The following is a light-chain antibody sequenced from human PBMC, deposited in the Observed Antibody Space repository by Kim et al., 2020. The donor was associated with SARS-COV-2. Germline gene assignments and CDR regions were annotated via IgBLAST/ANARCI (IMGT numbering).Light chain of an antibody. Sequence: SYELTQPPSVSGAPGKTVRITCGGNNIGSKSVHWYQQKPGQAPVLVIYYDSDRPLGIPERFSGSNSGNTATLTISRVEAGDEDDYYCQVWDSSSDHVVFGGGTQLTVL. V-gene: IGLV3-21*04. CDR2: YDS. CDR3: QVWDSSSDHVV. J-gene: IGLJ2*01. CDR1: NIGSKS.